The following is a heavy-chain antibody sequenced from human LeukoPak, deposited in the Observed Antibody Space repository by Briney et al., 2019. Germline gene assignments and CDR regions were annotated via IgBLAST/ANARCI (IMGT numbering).Heavy chain of an antibody. CDR1: GFTFSNFG. CDR2: LRYDETTK. CDR3: ARDPEDYYDSSGYYDGFDI. D-gene: IGHD3-22*01. Sequence: GGSLRLSCAASGFTFSNFGMNWVRQSPGKGLEWLAFLRYDETTKNYADSVKGRFTISRDNAKNSLYLQMNSLRAEDTAVYYCARDPEDYYDSSGYYDGFDIWGQGTMVTVSS. J-gene: IGHJ3*02. V-gene: IGHV3-30*02.